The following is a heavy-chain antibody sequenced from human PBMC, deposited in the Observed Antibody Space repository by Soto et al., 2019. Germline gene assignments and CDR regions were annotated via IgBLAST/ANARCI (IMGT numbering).Heavy chain of an antibody. CDR1: RGTFSSYA. J-gene: IGHJ3*02. V-gene: IGHV1-69*06. CDR2: IIPIFGTA. D-gene: IGHD1-7*01. Sequence: SVKVSCKASRGTFSSYAISWVRQAPGQGLEWMGGIIPIFGTANYAQKFQGRVTITADKSTSTAYMELSSLRSEDTAVYYCARTVAGYNWNYGAAFDIWGQGTMVTVSS. CDR3: ARTVAGYNWNYGAAFDI.